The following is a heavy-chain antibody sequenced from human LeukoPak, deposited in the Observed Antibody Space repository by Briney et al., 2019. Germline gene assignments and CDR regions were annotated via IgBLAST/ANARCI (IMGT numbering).Heavy chain of an antibody. CDR2: IYYSGRT. Sequence: SETLSLTCTVSGGSISSSSYYWGWLRRPPGKGLEWIGSIYYSGRTYYNPSLKSRVTISVDTSKNQFSLKLSSVTAAETAVYYCARRLARPGYFDYWGQGTLVTVSS. V-gene: IGHV4-39*01. CDR1: GGSISSSSYY. J-gene: IGHJ4*02. CDR3: ARRLARPGYFDY. D-gene: IGHD3-9*01.